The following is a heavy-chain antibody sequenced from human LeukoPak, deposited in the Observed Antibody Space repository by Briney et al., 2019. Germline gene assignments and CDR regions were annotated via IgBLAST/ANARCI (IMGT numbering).Heavy chain of an antibody. J-gene: IGHJ4*02. Sequence: GESLKISCKGSGYGFTSYWIAWVRQMPGKGLEWMGIIYPGGSNTRYSPSFQGQVTFSADKSISTAYLQWSSLKDEDTAIYYCAKVKFYFDNWGQGTLVTVSS. CDR3: AKVKFYFDN. CDR1: GYGFTSYW. V-gene: IGHV5-51*01. CDR2: IYPGGSNT.